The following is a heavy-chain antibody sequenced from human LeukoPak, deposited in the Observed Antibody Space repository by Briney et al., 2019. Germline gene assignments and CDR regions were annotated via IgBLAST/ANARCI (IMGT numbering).Heavy chain of an antibody. D-gene: IGHD3-9*01. CDR3: ARLAVLRYFDWLSRYGMDV. J-gene: IGHJ6*02. V-gene: IGHV1-2*02. Sequence: ASVKVSCKASGYTFTGYYMHWVRQAPGQGLEWMGWINPNSGGTNYAQKFLGRVTMTRDTSISTAYMELSRLRSDDTAVYYCARLAVLRYFDWLSRYGMDVWGQGTTVTVSS. CDR1: GYTFTGYY. CDR2: INPNSGGT.